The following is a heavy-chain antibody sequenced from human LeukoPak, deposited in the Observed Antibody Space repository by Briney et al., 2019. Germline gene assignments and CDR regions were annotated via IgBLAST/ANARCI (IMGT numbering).Heavy chain of an antibody. V-gene: IGHV3-7*01. D-gene: IGHD3-16*02. CDR1: GFTFSSYW. CDR2: IKQDGSEK. J-gene: IGHJ4*02. CDR3: AREHSDDYVWGSHRYISRSVDY. Sequence: GGSLRLSCAASGFTFSSYWMSWVRRAPGKGLEWVANIKQDGSEKYYVDSVKGRFTISRDNAKNSLYLQMNNLRAEDTAVYYCAREHSDDYVWGSHRYISRSVDYWGQGTLVTVSS.